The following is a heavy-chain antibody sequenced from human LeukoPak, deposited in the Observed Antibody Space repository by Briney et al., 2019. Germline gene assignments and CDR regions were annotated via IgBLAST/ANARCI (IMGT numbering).Heavy chain of an antibody. D-gene: IGHD4-17*01. V-gene: IGHV3-48*01. Sequence: GGPLRLSCAASGFTFSSYSMNWVRRAPGKGLEWVSYLSSTSSTIYYADSVKGRFTISRDTAKNSLYLQMNSLRAEDTAVYSCARGDYGDYWNYYYMDVWGKGTTVTVSS. CDR2: LSSTSSTI. CDR1: GFTFSSYS. J-gene: IGHJ6*03. CDR3: ARGDYGDYWNYYYMDV.